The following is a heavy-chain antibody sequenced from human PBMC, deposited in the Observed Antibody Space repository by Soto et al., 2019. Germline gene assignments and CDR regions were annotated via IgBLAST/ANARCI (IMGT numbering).Heavy chain of an antibody. D-gene: IGHD6-19*01. CDR1: GGSISSYY. J-gene: IGHJ4*02. V-gene: IGHV4-59*01. Sequence: SETLSLTCTVSGGSISSYYWSWIRQPPGKGLEWIGYIYYSGSTNYNPSLKSRVTISVDTSKKQFSLKLSSVTAADTAVYYCARETAGTIFDYWGQGTLVTVSS. CDR3: ARETAGTIFDY. CDR2: IYYSGST.